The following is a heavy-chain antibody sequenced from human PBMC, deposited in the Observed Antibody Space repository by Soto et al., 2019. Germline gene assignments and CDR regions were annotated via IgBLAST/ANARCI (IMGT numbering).Heavy chain of an antibody. CDR3: ARGRYRTYYYDRTPPAGAFDI. Sequence: ASVKVSCKASGYTFTSYYMHWVRQAPGQGLEWMGIINTSGGSTSYAQKFQGRVTMTRDTSTSTVYMELSSLRSEDTAVYYCARGRYRTYYYDRTPPAGAFDIWGQGTMVTVSS. CDR1: GYTFTSYY. J-gene: IGHJ3*02. V-gene: IGHV1-46*01. D-gene: IGHD3-10*02. CDR2: INTSGGST.